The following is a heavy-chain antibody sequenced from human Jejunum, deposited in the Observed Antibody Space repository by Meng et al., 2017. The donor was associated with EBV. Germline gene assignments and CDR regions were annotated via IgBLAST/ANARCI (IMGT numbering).Heavy chain of an antibody. CDR3: VRDVLGYSAY. CDR1: GFNFSRKS. V-gene: IGHV3-30*04. J-gene: IGHJ4*02. D-gene: IGHD2-15*01. Sequence: QVQLVESGXGVVQPGRXLRLYCAASGFNFSRKSMHWVRQAPGKGLEWVAVISYDGSYEHHADSVKGRFTISRDNSKNTLYLQLNSLRAEDTAVYYCVRDVLGYSAYWGQGTLVTVSS. CDR2: ISYDGSYE.